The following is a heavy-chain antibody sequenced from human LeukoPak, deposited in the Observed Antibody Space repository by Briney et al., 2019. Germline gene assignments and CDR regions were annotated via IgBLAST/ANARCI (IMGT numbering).Heavy chain of an antibody. D-gene: IGHD1-26*01. J-gene: IGHJ4*02. CDR3: AKRTSYSGSYPHFDY. CDR1: GFTFSSYG. V-gene: IGHV3-23*01. Sequence: GGSLRLSCVASGFTFSSYGMIWVRQAPGRGLERVSSISDDGVSTYYADSVRGRFTISRDNSKNTFYLQMNNLRAEDTALYYCAKRTSYSGSYPHFDYWGQGTLVTVSS. CDR2: ISDDGVST.